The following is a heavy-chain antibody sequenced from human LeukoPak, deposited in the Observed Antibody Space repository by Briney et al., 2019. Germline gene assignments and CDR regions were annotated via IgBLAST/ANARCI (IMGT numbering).Heavy chain of an antibody. CDR1: GFTFTSYS. D-gene: IGHD4-17*01. Sequence: PGGSLRLSCAASGFTFTSYSMNWVRQAPGKGLEWVSSNSGRSRHRYYADSVKGRFTIYRDNAERSLYGQINSLRAEDTRVYYCVRDMTTGTRCYLQHWGQGTLVTVSS. V-gene: IGHV3-21*01. J-gene: IGHJ1*01. CDR2: NSGRSRHR. CDR3: VRDMTTGTRCYLQH.